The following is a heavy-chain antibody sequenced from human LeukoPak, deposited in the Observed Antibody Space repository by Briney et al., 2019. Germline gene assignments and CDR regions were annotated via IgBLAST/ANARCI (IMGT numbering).Heavy chain of an antibody. CDR3: ARGHLGYCSGGSCYNTYYFDY. J-gene: IGHJ4*02. Sequence: PGGSLRLSCAASGFTFSSYSMNWVRQAPGKGLEWVSSISSSSSYIYYTDSVKGRFTISRDNAKNSLYLQMNSLRAEDTAVYYCARGHLGYCSGGSCYNTYYFDYWGQGTLVTVSS. CDR1: GFTFSSYS. CDR2: ISSSSSYI. D-gene: IGHD2-15*01. V-gene: IGHV3-21*01.